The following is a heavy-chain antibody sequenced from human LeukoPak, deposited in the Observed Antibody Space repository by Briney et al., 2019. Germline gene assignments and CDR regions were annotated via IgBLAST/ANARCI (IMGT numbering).Heavy chain of an antibody. V-gene: IGHV3-23*01. CDR1: GFTFSSYA. CDR2: ISGSGGST. J-gene: IGHJ4*02. CDR3: AKDRSTAMVLAPDY. D-gene: IGHD5-18*01. Sequence: PGGSLRLSCAASGFTFSSYAMSWDRQAPGKGLEWVSAISGSGGSTYYADSVKGRFTISRDNSKNTLYLQMNSLRAEDTAVYYCAKDRSTAMVLAPDYWGQGTLVTVSS.